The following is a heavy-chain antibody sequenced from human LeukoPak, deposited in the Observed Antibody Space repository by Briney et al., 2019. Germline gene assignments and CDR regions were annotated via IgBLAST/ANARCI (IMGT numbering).Heavy chain of an antibody. J-gene: IGHJ4*02. V-gene: IGHV3-23*01. CDR1: GFTFSSSA. CDR2: ISNNGGYT. Sequence: GGSLRLSCAASGFTFSSSAMSWVRQAPGKGLEWVSAISNNGGYTYYADSVQGRFTISRDNSKSTLCLQMNILRAEDTAVYYCAKQLGYCSDGSCYFPYWGQGTLVTVSS. CDR3: AKQLGYCSDGSCYFPY. D-gene: IGHD2-15*01.